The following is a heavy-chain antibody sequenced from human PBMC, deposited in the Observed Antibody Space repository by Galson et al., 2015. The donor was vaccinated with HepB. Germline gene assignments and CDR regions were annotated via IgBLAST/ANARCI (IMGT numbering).Heavy chain of an antibody. CDR3: ARGYDSRGYYLYYYYGMDV. CDR1: GYTFTSYG. CDR2: ISAYNGNT. J-gene: IGHJ6*02. Sequence: SVKVSCKASGYTFTSYGISWVRQAPGQGLEWMGWISAYNGNTNYAQKLQGRVTMTTDTSTSTVYMELRSLRSDDTAVYYCARGYDSRGYYLYYYYGMDVWGQGTTVTVSS. V-gene: IGHV1-18*01. D-gene: IGHD3-22*01.